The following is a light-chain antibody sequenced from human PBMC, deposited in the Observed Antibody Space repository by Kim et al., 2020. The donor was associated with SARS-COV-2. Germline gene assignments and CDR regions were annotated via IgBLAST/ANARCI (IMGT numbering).Light chain of an antibody. Sequence: QAITISCTGTRRNIWAYMFVSWYQRHPGEAPKVIIYDVDNRPSGVSSRFSGSKSGTTASLTICEVQAEDEADYYCSSFRSGNTLLFGGGTQLTVL. J-gene: IGLJ3*02. CDR1: RRNIWAYMF. CDR2: DVD. V-gene: IGLV2-14*04. CDR3: SSFRSGNTLL.